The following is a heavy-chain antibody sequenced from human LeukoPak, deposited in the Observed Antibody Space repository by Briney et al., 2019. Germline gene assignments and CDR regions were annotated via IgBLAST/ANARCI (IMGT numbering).Heavy chain of an antibody. J-gene: IGHJ4*02. CDR3: AKSPMIVVPYYFDY. Sequence: TGGSLRLSCAASGFTFSSYSMNWVRQAPGKGLEWVSAISGSGGSTYYADSVKGRFTISRDNSKNTLYLQMNSLRAEDTAVYYCAKSPMIVVPYYFDYWGQGTLVTVSS. CDR2: ISGSGGST. CDR1: GFTFSSYS. D-gene: IGHD3-22*01. V-gene: IGHV3-23*01.